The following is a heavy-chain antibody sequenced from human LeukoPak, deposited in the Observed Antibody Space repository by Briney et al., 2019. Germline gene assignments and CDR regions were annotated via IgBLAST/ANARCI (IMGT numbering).Heavy chain of an antibody. Sequence: ASVKVSCKASGYSFTSYGISWVRQAPGQGLEWMGRISAHTGNTNYAQKFQGRVTMTTDTSTSTAYMELRSLRSGDTAVYYCARVRSDYGDFGNYWGQGTLVTVSS. V-gene: IGHV1-18*04. D-gene: IGHD4-17*01. CDR3: ARVRSDYGDFGNY. J-gene: IGHJ4*02. CDR1: GYSFTSYG. CDR2: ISAHTGNT.